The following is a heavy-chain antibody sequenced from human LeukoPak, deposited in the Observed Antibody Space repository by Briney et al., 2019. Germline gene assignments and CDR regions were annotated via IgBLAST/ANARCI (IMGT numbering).Heavy chain of an antibody. V-gene: IGHV2-70*11. CDR1: GFSLSTSGMC. J-gene: IGHJ4*02. Sequence: SGPALVKPTQTLTLTCTFSGFSLSTSGMCVSWIRQPPGKALEWLARIDWDDDKYYSTSLKTRLTISKDPSKNQVVLTMTNMDPVDTATYYCARIHPNWGSFDYWGQGTLVTVSS. CDR3: ARIHPNWGSFDY. CDR2: IDWDDDK. D-gene: IGHD7-27*01.